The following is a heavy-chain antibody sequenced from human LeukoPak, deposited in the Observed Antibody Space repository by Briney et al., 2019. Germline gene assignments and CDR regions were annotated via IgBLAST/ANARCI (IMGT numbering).Heavy chain of an antibody. D-gene: IGHD1-26*01. CDR2: ILEDGSDK. J-gene: IGHJ5*02. CDR1: GFTLNTYA. V-gene: IGHV3-30*01. Sequence: GGSLRLSCAASGFTLNTYAMHWVRQSPGKGLEWVAVILEDGSDKEHADSVKGRFIITRDDSKNTIYLQMNSLRPEDTAIYYCARAWVSGAPSSLDLWGQGTLVTV. CDR3: ARAWVSGAPSSLDL.